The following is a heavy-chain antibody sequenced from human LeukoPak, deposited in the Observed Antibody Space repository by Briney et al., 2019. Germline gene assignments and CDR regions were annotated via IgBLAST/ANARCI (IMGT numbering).Heavy chain of an antibody. CDR1: GYTFTSYG. CDR3: ARGGVAVNPDYCYGMDV. CDR2: ISAYNGNT. D-gene: IGHD6-19*01. V-gene: IGHV1-18*01. Sequence: GASVKVSCKASGYTFTSYGISWVRQAPGQGLEWMGWISAYNGNTNYAQKLQGRVTMTTDTSTSTAYMELRSLRSDDTAVYYCARGGVAVNPDYCYGMDVWGQGTTVTVSS. J-gene: IGHJ6*02.